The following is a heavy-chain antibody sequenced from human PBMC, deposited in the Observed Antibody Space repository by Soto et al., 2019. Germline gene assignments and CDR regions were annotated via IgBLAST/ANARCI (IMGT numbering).Heavy chain of an antibody. D-gene: IGHD5-18*01. CDR2: IKSKTDGGTT. CDR3: SHGYYQYFNS. CDR1: GVTLTDVW. J-gene: IGHJ4*02. Sequence: GGSLRLSCAVSGVTLTDVWMNWVRQAPGKGPEWVGRIKSKTDGGTTDYAAPVKGRFTISRDDSQNTLYLQMNSLKTEDTAVYYCSHGYYQYFNSWGQGTLVTVSS. V-gene: IGHV3-15*07.